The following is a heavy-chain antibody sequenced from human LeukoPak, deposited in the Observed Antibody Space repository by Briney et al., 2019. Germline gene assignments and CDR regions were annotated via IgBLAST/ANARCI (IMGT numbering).Heavy chain of an antibody. V-gene: IGHV1-18*01. CDR1: GYTFTSYG. CDR3: ARVLLRGLGGGYFDY. CDR2: ISAYNGNT. Sequence: ASVKVSCKASGYTFTSYGISWVRQAPGQGLEWMGWISAYNGNTNYAQKLQGRVTMTTDTSTSTAYMELRSLRSDDTAVYYCARVLLRGLGGGYFDYWGQGTLVTVSS. D-gene: IGHD2/OR15-2a*01. J-gene: IGHJ4*02.